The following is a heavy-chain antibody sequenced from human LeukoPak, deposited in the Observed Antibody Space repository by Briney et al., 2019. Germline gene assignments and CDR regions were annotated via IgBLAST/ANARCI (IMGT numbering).Heavy chain of an antibody. J-gene: IGHJ3*01. CDR1: GFTFSSFA. Sequence: GGSLRLSCAASGFTFSSFAMSWVRQAPGKGVEWVSAISGSGGRTYYADSVKGRFTISRDNSKNTLFLQMNSLRAEDTAVYYCAKDRSCTGSSCNVGSWGQGTMVTVSS. V-gene: IGHV3-23*01. D-gene: IGHD2-2*01. CDR3: AKDRSCTGSSCNVGS. CDR2: ISGSGGRT.